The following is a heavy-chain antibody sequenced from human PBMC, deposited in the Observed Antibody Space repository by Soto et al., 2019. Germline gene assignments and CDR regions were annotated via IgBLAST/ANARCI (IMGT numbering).Heavy chain of an antibody. V-gene: IGHV3-48*02. CDR2: ISPSSTNT. CDR1: GFMFDSHS. Sequence: GGSLRLSCAGPGFMFDSHSMNWVRQAPGKGLEWISHISPSSTNTEYADSVKGRFTISRDNADSSLYLQMNNLRDEDTAIYYCARKARRGHDAFDVWGQGTMVTVSS. J-gene: IGHJ3*01. D-gene: IGHD3-10*01. CDR3: ARKARRGHDAFDV.